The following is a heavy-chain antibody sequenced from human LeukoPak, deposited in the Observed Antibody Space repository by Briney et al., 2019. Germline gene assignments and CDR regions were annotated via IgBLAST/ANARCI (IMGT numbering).Heavy chain of an antibody. V-gene: IGHV1-69*17. CDR1: GGTFSIYA. J-gene: IGHJ6*02. CDR3: ARDQLGDGYSGYDGMDV. Sequence: SVKVSCKASGGTFSIYAISWVRQAPGEGLEWMGGIIPIFGIANYAQKSQGRVTITADKSTSTAYMELSSLRSEDTAVYYCARDQLGDGYSGYDGMDVWGQGTTVTVSS. CDR2: IIPIFGIA. D-gene: IGHD5-12*01.